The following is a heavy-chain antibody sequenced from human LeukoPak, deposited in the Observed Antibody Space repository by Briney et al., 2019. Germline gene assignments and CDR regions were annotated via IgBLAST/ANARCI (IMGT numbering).Heavy chain of an antibody. CDR2: INPNSGGT. V-gene: IGHV1-2*02. CDR3: ARISIPFYVDKVGYMDV. Sequence: ASVKVSCKASGYTFTSYGISWVRQAPGQGLEWMGWINPNSGGTNYAQKFQGRVTMTRDTSTSTAYMELSRLRSDDTAVYYCARISIPFYVDKVGYMDVWGKGTTVTVSS. D-gene: IGHD5/OR15-5a*01. CDR1: GYTFTSYG. J-gene: IGHJ6*03.